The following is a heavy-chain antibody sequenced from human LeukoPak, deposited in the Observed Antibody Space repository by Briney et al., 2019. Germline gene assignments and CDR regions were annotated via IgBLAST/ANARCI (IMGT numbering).Heavy chain of an antibody. Sequence: SQTLSLTCTVSGDSISSGNYYWTWIRQPAGKGLEWIGRIYTSGSTNYNPSLKSRVTISVDTSKNQFSLKLSSVTAADTAVYYCARDSSGWIYYYYMDVWGKGTTVTISS. CDR1: GDSISSGNYY. J-gene: IGHJ6*03. CDR2: IYTSGST. V-gene: IGHV4-61*02. CDR3: ARDSSGWIYYYYMDV. D-gene: IGHD6-19*01.